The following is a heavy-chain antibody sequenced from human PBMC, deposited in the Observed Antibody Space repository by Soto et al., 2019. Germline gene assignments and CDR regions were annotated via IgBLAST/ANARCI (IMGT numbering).Heavy chain of an antibody. CDR2: IKSKTDGGTT. D-gene: IGHD6-19*01. V-gene: IGHV3-15*07. CDR3: TTTSRSGWSS. Sequence: EAQLVESGGGLVKPGGSLRLSCAASGFTFSNAWMNWVRQAPGKGLEWVGRIKSKTDGGTTDYAAHVNGRFSISRDESKNTLYLQMTSLKTEATAVDYCTTTSRSGWSSWGQGALVTVSS. J-gene: IGHJ4*02. CDR1: GFTFSNAW.